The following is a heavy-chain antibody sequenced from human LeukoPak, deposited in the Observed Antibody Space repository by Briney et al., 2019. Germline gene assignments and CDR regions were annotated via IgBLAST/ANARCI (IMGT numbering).Heavy chain of an antibody. CDR2: ISGSGGST. D-gene: IGHD3-22*01. Sequence: GGSLRLSCAASGSTFSSYAMSWVRQAPGKGLEWVSAISGSGGSTYYADSVKGRFTISRDNSKNTLYLQMNSLRAEDTAVYYCAKDRFRNYYDSSGYYKYNWFDPWGQGTLVTVSS. J-gene: IGHJ5*02. CDR3: AKDRFRNYYDSSGYYKYNWFDP. V-gene: IGHV3-23*01. CDR1: GSTFSSYA.